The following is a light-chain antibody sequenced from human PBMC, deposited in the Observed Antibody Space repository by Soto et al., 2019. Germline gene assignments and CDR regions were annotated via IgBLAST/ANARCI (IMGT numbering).Light chain of an antibody. CDR3: AAWDDSVSGCV. J-gene: IGLJ3*02. Sequence: QSVLTQPPSASGTPGQRVTISCSGSSSNIGVNFVFWYQQLPGTAPKLLIYMNDQRPSGVPDRFSGPKSGTSGSLAISGLRSEDEADCYWAAWDDSVSGCVFGGGTKLTVL. CDR2: MND. CDR1: SSNIGVNF. V-gene: IGLV1-47*01.